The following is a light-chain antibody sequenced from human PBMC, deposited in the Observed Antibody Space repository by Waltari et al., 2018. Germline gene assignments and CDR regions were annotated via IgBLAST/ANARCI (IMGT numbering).Light chain of an antibody. J-gene: IGKJ1*01. CDR1: QSVGSSS. CDR3: QQHGTLPAT. Sequence: ELVLTQSPGTASLSPGERVTLSCRASQSVGSSSLAWYQQKPGQAPRLVIHRASRRATGIPDRFSGIGSGTDFSLTISRLEPEDFAVYYCQQHGTLPATFGQGTKVEIK. V-gene: IGKV3-20*01. CDR2: RAS.